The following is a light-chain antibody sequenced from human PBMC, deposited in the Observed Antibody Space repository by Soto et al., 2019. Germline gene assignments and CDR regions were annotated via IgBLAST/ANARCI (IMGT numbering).Light chain of an antibody. CDR3: QQYVSTPQT. V-gene: IGKV3-20*01. CDR2: DAS. Sequence: LPQPAGPLSLPRRDRPTLSCRGSLSVSSSFLAWYQQKPGQAPRLLIYDASSRATGIPDRFSGSGSGTDFTLTISRREPVDSAVYYGQQYVSTPQTFGQG. CDR1: LSVSSSF. J-gene: IGKJ1*01.